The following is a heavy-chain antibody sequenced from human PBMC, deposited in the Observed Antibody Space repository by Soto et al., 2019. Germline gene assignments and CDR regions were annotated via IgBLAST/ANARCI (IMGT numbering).Heavy chain of an antibody. V-gene: IGHV3-74*03. Sequence: EVQLVESGGDLVQPGGSLRLSCAASGFTFSGHWWHWVRQVPGKGLDGVSRINTDGGSPAYADSVKGRFTISRDNAKNTLYLQMKGLRAEDTAVYYCAREAGYCSRTSCYRRAFDTWGQGTTVTVSS. D-gene: IGHD2-2*01. CDR1: GFTFSGHW. CDR3: AREAGYCSRTSCYRRAFDT. J-gene: IGHJ3*02. CDR2: INTDGGSP.